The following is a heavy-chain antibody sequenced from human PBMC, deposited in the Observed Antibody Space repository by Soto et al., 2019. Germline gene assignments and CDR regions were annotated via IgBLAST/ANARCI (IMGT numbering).Heavy chain of an antibody. CDR3: ARDMRTPIYYYYYYMDV. Sequence: PGGSLRLSCAASGFTFSSYWMSWVRQAPGKGLEWVANIKQDGSEKYYVDSVKGRFTISRDNAKNSLYLQMNSLRAEDTAVYYCARDMRTPIYYYYYYMDVWGKGTTVTVSS. CDR2: IKQDGSEK. V-gene: IGHV3-7*01. D-gene: IGHD3-9*01. CDR1: GFTFSSYW. J-gene: IGHJ6*03.